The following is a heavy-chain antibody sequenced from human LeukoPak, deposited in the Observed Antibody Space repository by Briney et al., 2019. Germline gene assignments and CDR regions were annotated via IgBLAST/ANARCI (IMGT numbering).Heavy chain of an antibody. CDR1: GFTFSIYG. J-gene: IGHJ3*02. V-gene: IGHV3-30*02. CDR3: AKDLYDSSGFDAFDI. D-gene: IGHD3-22*01. Sequence: GGSLRLSCAASGFTFSIYGIHWVRQAPGKGLEWVAFIRYDGSNKYYADSVKGRFTISRDNSKKTLYLQMNSLRAEDTAVYYCAKDLYDSSGFDAFDIWGQGTTVTVSS. CDR2: IRYDGSNK.